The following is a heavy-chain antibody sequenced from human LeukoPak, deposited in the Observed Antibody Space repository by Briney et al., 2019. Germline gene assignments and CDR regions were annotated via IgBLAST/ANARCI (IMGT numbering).Heavy chain of an antibody. V-gene: IGHV1-46*01. Sequence: ASVKVSCKASGYTFTSYYMHWVRQAPGQGLEWMGIINPSGGSTSCAQKFQGRVTMTRDTSTSTVYMELSSLRSEDTAVYYCARGHYYDSSGYFDGYYYFDYWGQGTLVTVSS. CDR3: ARGHYYDSSGYFDGYYYFDY. CDR2: INPSGGST. CDR1: GYTFTSYY. D-gene: IGHD3-22*01. J-gene: IGHJ4*02.